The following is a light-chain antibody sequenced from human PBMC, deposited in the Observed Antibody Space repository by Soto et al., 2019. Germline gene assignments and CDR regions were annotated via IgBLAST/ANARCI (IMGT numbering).Light chain of an antibody. CDR2: DAS. Sequence: DIQMTQSPSTLSASVGDGVTITCRASQSISTWLAWYQQKPGKAPKLLIYDASTLESGVPSRFSGNGSGKEFTLTISSLQPDDFATYYCQQYSIYWNTFGQGTKLEIK. V-gene: IGKV1-5*01. CDR1: QSISTW. CDR3: QQYSIYWNT. J-gene: IGKJ2*01.